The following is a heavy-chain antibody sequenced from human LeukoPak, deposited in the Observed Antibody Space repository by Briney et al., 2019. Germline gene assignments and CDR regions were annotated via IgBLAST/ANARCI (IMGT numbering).Heavy chain of an antibody. Sequence: PSETLSLTCTVSGGSISIYYWSWIRQPAGKGLEWIGRIYTSGSTNYNPSLKSRVTMSVDTSKNQFSLKLSSVTAADTAVYYCARGGREVVVPAAITWFDPWGQGTLVTVSS. CDR2: IYTSGST. CDR3: ARGGREVVVPAAITWFDP. V-gene: IGHV4-4*07. D-gene: IGHD2-2*02. J-gene: IGHJ5*02. CDR1: GGSISIYY.